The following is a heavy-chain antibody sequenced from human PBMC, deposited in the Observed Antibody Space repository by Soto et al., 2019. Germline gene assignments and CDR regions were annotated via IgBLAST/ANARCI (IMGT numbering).Heavy chain of an antibody. V-gene: IGHV3-30-3*01. D-gene: IGHD1-26*01. CDR1: GFTFSSYA. CDR2: ISYDGSNK. CDR3: ASGSYPYAFDI. J-gene: IGHJ3*02. Sequence: QVQLVESGGGVVQPGRSLRLSCAASGFTFSSYAMHWVRQAPGKGLEWVAVISYDGSNKYYADSVKGRFTISRDNSKNTLYLQTNSLRAEDTAVYYCASGSYPYAFDIWGQGTMVTVSS.